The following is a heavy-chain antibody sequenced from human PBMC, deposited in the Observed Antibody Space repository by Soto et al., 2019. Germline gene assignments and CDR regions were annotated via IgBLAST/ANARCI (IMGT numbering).Heavy chain of an antibody. V-gene: IGHV3-23*01. J-gene: IGHJ3*01. CDR1: GFTFSSHG. CDR2: LSRGGGTT. CDR3: AKDGQYRTDGFDV. Sequence: GGSLRLSCAASGFTFSSHGMSWVRQAPGKGLEWIAGLSRGGGTTYYADSVKGRFTISRDNSKNTLDLIMNSLKVEDSALYYCAKDGQYRTDGFDVWGQGTMVTVSS. D-gene: IGHD6-6*01.